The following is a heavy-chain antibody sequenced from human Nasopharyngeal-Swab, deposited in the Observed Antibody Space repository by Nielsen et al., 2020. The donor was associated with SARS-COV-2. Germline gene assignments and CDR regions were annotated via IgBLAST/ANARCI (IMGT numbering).Heavy chain of an antibody. J-gene: IGHJ4*02. Sequence: GESLKISCAASGFTFSSYAMSWVRQAPGKGLEWVSTISGSGGRTYYADSVKGRFTISRGNSKNTLYLQMNSLRAEDTAVYYCAKKGQWFGESWTFDYWGQGTLVTVSS. V-gene: IGHV3-23*01. D-gene: IGHD3-10*01. CDR2: ISGSGGRT. CDR1: GFTFSSYA. CDR3: AKKGQWFGESWTFDY.